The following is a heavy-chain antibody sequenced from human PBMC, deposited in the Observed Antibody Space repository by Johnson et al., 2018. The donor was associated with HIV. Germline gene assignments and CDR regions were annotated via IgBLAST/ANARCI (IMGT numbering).Heavy chain of an antibody. D-gene: IGHD6-19*01. CDR3: ARDQSNGWNRGAFDI. V-gene: IGHV3-7*01. J-gene: IGHJ3*02. CDR2: IKQDGSEK. CDR1: GFTFSSYW. Sequence: VQLVESGGGVVQPGRSLRLSCAASGFTFSSYWMSWVRQAPGKGLEWVANIKQDGSEKYYVDSVKGRFTISRDNSKNTLYLHMNSLRAEDTAVYYCARDQSNGWNRGAFDIWGQGTVVTVSS.